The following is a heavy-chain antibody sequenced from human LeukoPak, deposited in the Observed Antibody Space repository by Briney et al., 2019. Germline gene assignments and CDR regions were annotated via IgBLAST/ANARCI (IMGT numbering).Heavy chain of an antibody. Sequence: ASVTVSFTASGYTFTIYDINWVRQATGQGLEWMGWMNPNSGNTGYAQKFQERVTITRDMATSTAYMELSSLRSEDTAVYYCAAGSSLRYCSGGSCWENGMDVWGQGTTVTVSS. CDR3: AAGSSLRYCSGGSCWENGMDV. V-gene: IGHV1-8*01. J-gene: IGHJ6*02. CDR2: MNPNSGNT. CDR1: GYTFTIYD. D-gene: IGHD2-15*01.